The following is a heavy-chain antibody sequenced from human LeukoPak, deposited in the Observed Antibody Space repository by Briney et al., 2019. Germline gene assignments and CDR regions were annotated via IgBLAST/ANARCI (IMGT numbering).Heavy chain of an antibody. CDR1: GCTFNSYA. J-gene: IGHJ4*02. D-gene: IGHD5-24*01. V-gene: IGHV1-69*06. CDR3: ARGGDGYNVY. CDR2: IIPIFGTA. Sequence: SLKVSCKAAGCTFNSYAINGVRQAPGQGLEWMGGIIPIFGTATYEQKFQGRVTITADKSTSTAYMELSSLRSEDTAVYSCARGGDGYNVYWGQGTLVSVSS.